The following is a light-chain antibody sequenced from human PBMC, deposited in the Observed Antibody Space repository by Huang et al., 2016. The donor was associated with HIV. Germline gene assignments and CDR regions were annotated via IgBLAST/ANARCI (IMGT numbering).Light chain of an antibody. CDR1: QDIGTF. J-gene: IGKJ1*01. CDR2: SAS. V-gene: IGKV1-27*01. CDR3: QRYDTAPRA. Sequence: DIQMTQSPPSLSASQGVRVTLTCRASQDIGTFLAWFQQKPGGAPKLLIFSASTLQLGCPSQFTGRGSGTEFTLTITNLQPEDVATYYCQRYDTAPRAFGPGTKVDI.